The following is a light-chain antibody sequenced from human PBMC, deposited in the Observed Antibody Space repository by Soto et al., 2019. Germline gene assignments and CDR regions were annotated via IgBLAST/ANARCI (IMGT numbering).Light chain of an antibody. CDR3: QQYHNYPRT. J-gene: IGKJ1*01. CDR2: DAS. V-gene: IGKV1-5*01. CDR1: ESIRTW. Sequence: DIQMTQSPSTLSASIGDRVTITCRASESIRTWLAWYQHKPGKAPKFLIYDASSLESGVPSRFSGSGSGTEFTLTISNLQPDYFATYFCQQYHNYPRTFGQGTKV.